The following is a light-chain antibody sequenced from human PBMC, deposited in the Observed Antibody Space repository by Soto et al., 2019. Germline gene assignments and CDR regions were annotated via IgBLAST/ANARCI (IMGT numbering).Light chain of an antibody. CDR3: ISYAGSNNLGV. Sequence: QSVLTQPPSASGSPGQSVTISCTGTSSDVGGYNYVSWYQQHPGKAPKLMIYEVSERPSGVPDRFSGSKSGNPASLTVSGLQAEDEADYYCISYAGSNNLGVFGGGTQLTVL. V-gene: IGLV2-8*01. CDR1: SSDVGGYNY. J-gene: IGLJ2*01. CDR2: EVS.